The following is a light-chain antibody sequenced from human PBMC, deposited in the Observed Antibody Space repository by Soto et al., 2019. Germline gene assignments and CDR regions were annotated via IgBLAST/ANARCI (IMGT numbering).Light chain of an antibody. J-gene: IGKJ2*01. CDR1: QSVSSSY. CDR3: QQYGSSPRVYT. Sequence: EIVLTHSPGTLSLSPGERATLSCRASQSVSSSYLAWYQQKPGQAPRLLIYGASSRATGIPDRFSGSGSGTDFPLTISRLEPEDFAVYYCQQYGSSPRVYTFGQGTKLEIK. V-gene: IGKV3-20*01. CDR2: GAS.